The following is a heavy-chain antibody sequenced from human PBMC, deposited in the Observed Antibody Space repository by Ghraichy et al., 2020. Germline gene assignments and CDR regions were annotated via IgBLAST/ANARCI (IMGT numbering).Heavy chain of an antibody. CDR3: ASFNSSGYYGQGFGFDY. Sequence: SETLSLTCTVSGGSISSYYWSWIRQPPGKGLEWIGYIYYSGSTNYNPSLKSRVTISVDTSKNQFSLKLSSVTAADTAVYYCASFNSSGYYGQGFGFDYWGQGTLVTVSA. CDR2: IYYSGST. V-gene: IGHV4-59*01. J-gene: IGHJ4*02. D-gene: IGHD3-22*01. CDR1: GGSISSYY.